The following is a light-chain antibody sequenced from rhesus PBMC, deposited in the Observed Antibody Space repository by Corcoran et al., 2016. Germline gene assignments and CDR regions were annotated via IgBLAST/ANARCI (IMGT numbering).Light chain of an antibody. Sequence: DIVMTQSPDSRAVSLGERVTINCKSSQSLLYSSTNKNYLAWHQQRPGQAPKLLFYWASSRESVVPNRFSGSGSGTAFTLSISGLQAEDVAVYYCQQCYSTPLTFGQGTKVEIK. V-gene: IGKV4-1*01. CDR2: WAS. CDR1: QSLLYSSTNKNY. CDR3: QQCYSTPLT. J-gene: IGKJ1*01.